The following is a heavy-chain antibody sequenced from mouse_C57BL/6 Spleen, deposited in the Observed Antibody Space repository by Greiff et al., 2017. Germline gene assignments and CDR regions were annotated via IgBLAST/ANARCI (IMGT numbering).Heavy chain of an antibody. Sequence: EVQLQESGGGLVQPGGSLSLSCAASGFTFTDYYMSWVRQPPGKALEWLGFIRNKANGYTTEYSASVKGRFTISRDNSQSILYLQMNALRAEDSATYYCARYNDYDHFDYWGQGTTLTVSS. CDR2: IRNKANGYTT. CDR3: ARYNDYDHFDY. V-gene: IGHV7-3*01. CDR1: GFTFTDYY. J-gene: IGHJ2*01. D-gene: IGHD2-4*01.